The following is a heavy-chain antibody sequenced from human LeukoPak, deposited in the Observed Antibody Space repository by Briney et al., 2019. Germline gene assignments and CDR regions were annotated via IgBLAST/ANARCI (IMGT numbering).Heavy chain of an antibody. D-gene: IGHD6-13*01. CDR2: ISYDGSNK. V-gene: IGHV3-30*03. Sequence: GRSLRLSCAASGFTFSTYGMHWVRQAPGKGLEWVAVISYDGSNKYYADSVKGRFTISRDNSKNTLYLQMNSLRVDDTAMYYCARDRAATGDWYFDLWGRGTLVTVSS. CDR1: GFTFSTYG. J-gene: IGHJ2*01. CDR3: ARDRAATGDWYFDL.